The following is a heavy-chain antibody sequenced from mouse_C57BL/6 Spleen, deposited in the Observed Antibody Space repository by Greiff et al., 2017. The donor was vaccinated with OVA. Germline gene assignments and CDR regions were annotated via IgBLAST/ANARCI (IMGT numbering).Heavy chain of an antibody. Sequence: QVQLQQPGTELVRPGASVKLSCKASGYTFTSYWMHWVKQRPGQGLEWIGNINPSNGGTNYNEKFKSKATLTVDKSSSTAYMQLSSLTSEDAAVYYCAPIYYGNSGFAYWGQGTLVTVSA. CDR1: GYTFTSYW. CDR3: APIYYGNSGFAY. D-gene: IGHD2-1*01. J-gene: IGHJ3*01. CDR2: INPSNGGT. V-gene: IGHV1-53*01.